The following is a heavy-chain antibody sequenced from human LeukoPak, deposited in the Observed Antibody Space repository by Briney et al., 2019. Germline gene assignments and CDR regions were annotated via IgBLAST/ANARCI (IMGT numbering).Heavy chain of an antibody. Sequence: GESLKISCKGSGYSFSGYWIAWVRQMPGKGLEWMGNIYPGDSDTRYNPSFQGQVTLSADRSISTAYLQWSSLKASDTAMYYCARSAYGSGSYSLDWFDPWGQGTLVTVSS. D-gene: IGHD3-10*01. CDR3: ARSAYGSGSYSLDWFDP. J-gene: IGHJ5*02. CDR1: GYSFSGYW. CDR2: IYPGDSDT. V-gene: IGHV5-51*01.